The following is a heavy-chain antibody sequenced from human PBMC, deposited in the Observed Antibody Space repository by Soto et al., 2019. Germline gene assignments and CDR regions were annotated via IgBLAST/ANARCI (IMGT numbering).Heavy chain of an antibody. V-gene: IGHV3-9*01. CDR3: AKDIYGCFTILSGLNI. CDR1: GFTFDDYA. CDR2: ISWNSGSI. J-gene: IGHJ3*02. Sequence: EVQLVESGGGLVQPGRSLRLSCAASGFTFDDYAMHWVRQAPGKGLEWVSGISWNSGSIGYADSVKGRFTISRDNAQNSLYLEMNSPRAGDTALYYCAKDIYGCFTILSGLNIWGQGTMVTVSS. D-gene: IGHD3-16*01.